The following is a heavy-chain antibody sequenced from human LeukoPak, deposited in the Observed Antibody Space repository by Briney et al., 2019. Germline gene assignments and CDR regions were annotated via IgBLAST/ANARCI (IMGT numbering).Heavy chain of an antibody. CDR3: VRGGWFGESPD. J-gene: IGHJ4*02. D-gene: IGHD3-10*01. CDR1: GFTFSTYW. CDR2: LNSDGSST. V-gene: IGHV3-74*01. Sequence: GGSLRLSCAVSGFTFSTYWIHWVRQAPGKGLVWVSRLNSDGSSTSYADSVKGRFTISRDNAKNTLYLQMNSLRAEDTAVYYCVRGGWFGESPDWGQGTLVTVSS.